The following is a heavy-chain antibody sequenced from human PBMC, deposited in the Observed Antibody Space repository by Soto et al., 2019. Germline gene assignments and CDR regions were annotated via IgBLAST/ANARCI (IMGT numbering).Heavy chain of an antibody. V-gene: IGHV4-4*02. J-gene: IGHJ6*02. Sequence: QVQLQESGPGLVKPSGTLSLTCAVSGASISSSQWWSWVRQPPGKGLEWVGEIYHNERTNFNPSLKSRLTMSLDKSKNQVSLKLRSVTAADTATYYCGRTKDFFNGVDVWGQGTTVTVSS. CDR1: GASISSSQW. CDR2: IYHNERT. CDR3: GRTKDFFNGVDV.